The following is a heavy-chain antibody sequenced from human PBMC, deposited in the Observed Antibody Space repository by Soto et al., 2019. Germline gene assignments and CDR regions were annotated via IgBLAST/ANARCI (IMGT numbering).Heavy chain of an antibody. CDR2: IYYSGST. D-gene: IGHD3-9*01. J-gene: IGHJ3*02. CDR1: GGSISSSSYY. CDR3: ARHKTGVRDAFDI. Sequence: PSETLSLTCTVSGGSISSSSYYWGWIRQPPGKGLEWIGSIYYSGSTYYNPSLKSRVTISVDTSKNQFSLKLSSVTAADTAVYYCARHKTGVRDAFDIWGQGTMVTVSS. V-gene: IGHV4-39*01.